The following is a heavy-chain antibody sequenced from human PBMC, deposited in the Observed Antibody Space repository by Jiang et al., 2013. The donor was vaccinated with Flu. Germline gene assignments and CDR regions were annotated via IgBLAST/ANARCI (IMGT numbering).Heavy chain of an antibody. CDR3: ARMVSYGVKYYFDY. D-gene: IGHD3-10*01. V-gene: IGHV2-70*01. J-gene: IGHJ4*02. CDR1: GFSLNTSGMC. Sequence: KPTQTLTLTCTFSGFSLNTSGMCVSWIRQPPGKALEWLALIAWDDDKYYTTSLKTRLTISKDTSKNQVVFTMTSMDPVDTATYYCARMVSYGVKYYFDYWGQGTLVTVSS. CDR2: IAWDDDK.